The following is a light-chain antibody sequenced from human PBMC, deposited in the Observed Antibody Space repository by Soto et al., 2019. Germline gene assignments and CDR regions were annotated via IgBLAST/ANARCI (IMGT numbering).Light chain of an antibody. CDR2: GAS. V-gene: IGKV3-20*01. J-gene: IGKJ1*01. CDR1: QSVSRRY. CDR3: QQSYSRPRT. Sequence: EIVLTQSPGTLSFSPGERSTLSCRASQSVSRRYLDWYQQKTGQAPRLLIYGASSRATGIPDRLSGSGYGTDLTLTITSMQNEDFETYFCQQSYSRPRTFGHGTQVDIK.